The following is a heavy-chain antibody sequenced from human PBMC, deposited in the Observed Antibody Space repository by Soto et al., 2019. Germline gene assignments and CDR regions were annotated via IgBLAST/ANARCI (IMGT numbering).Heavy chain of an antibody. CDR2: INHSGST. CDR3: ARAPSRDIVVVVAANGMDV. Sequence: PSETLSLTCAVYGVSFSGYYWSWIRQPPGKGLEWIGEINHSGSTNYNPSLKSRVTISVDTSKNQFSLKLSSVTAADTAVYYCARAPSRDIVVVVAANGMDVWGQGTTVTVSS. V-gene: IGHV4-34*01. CDR1: GVSFSGYY. D-gene: IGHD2-15*01. J-gene: IGHJ6*02.